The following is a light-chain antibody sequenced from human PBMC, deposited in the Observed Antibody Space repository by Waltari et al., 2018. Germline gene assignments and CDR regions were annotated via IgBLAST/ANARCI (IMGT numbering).Light chain of an antibody. CDR2: DAS. V-gene: IGKV3-11*01. CDR1: QSVGTS. Sequence: EIVLTQSPATLSLSPGESGTLSCRASQSVGTSVTWYQQKAGQAPRLLIYDASNRAPAIPGRFSGSGSGTDFTLTISSLDPEDFAVYYCHQRDNWPRTFGQGTKLEIK. J-gene: IGKJ1*01. CDR3: HQRDNWPRT.